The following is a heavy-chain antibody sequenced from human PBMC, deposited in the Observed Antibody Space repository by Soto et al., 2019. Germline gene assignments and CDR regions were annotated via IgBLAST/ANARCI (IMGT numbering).Heavy chain of an antibody. CDR2: INPNSGGT. Sequence: ASVKVSCKASGYTLTGYYMHWVRQAPGQGLEWMGWINPNSGGTNYAQKFQGWVTMTRDTSISTAYMELSRLRSDDTAVYYCARDRIAAAGFYYYYYYGMDVWGQGTTVTVSS. D-gene: IGHD6-13*01. CDR3: ARDRIAAAGFYYYYYYGMDV. V-gene: IGHV1-2*04. J-gene: IGHJ6*02. CDR1: GYTLTGYY.